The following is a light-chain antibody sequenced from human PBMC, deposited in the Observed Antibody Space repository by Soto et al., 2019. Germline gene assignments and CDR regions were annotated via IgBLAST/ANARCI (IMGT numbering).Light chain of an antibody. J-gene: IGLJ3*02. CDR3: GTWDSSLSAGV. V-gene: IGLV1-51*01. Sequence: QSVLTQPPSVSAAPGQKVTISCSGSSSNIGNNYVSWYRQLPGTAPKLLIYDNNQRPSGIPDRFSGSKSGTSATLGITGLQTGDEADYYCGTWDSSLSAGVFGGGTQLTVL. CDR1: SSNIGNNY. CDR2: DNN.